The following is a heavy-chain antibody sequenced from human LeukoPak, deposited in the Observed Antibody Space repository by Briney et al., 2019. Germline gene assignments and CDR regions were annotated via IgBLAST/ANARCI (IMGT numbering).Heavy chain of an antibody. CDR2: ISWNSGYI. CDR3: ARVLHKRNYDSSVYGY. V-gene: IGHV3-9*01. D-gene: IGHD3-22*01. CDR1: GFTFDDFA. Sequence: PGRSLRLSCAASGFTFDDFAMHWVRRSPGKGLEWVSGISWNSGYIGYGDSVKRQFTISRDNAKNSLYLQMNSLRAEDTAVYYCARVLHKRNYDSSVYGYWGQGTLVTVSS. J-gene: IGHJ4*02.